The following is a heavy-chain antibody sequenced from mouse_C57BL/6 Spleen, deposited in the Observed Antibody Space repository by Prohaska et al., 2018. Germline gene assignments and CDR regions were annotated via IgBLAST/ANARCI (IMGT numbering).Heavy chain of an antibody. CDR1: GYTFTSYW. D-gene: IGHD1-1*01. V-gene: IGHV1-52*01. Sequence: QVQLQQPGAELVRPGSSVKLSCKASGYTFTSYWMHWVKQRPIQGLEWIGNIDPSDSETHYNQKFKDKATLTVDKSSSTAYMQLSSLTSEDSAVYYGARAAVVATDYFDYWGQGTTLTVSS. CDR3: ARAAVVATDYFDY. CDR2: IDPSDSET. J-gene: IGHJ2*01.